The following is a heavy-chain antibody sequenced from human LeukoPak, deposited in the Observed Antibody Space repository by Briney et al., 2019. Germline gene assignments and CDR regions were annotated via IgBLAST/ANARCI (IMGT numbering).Heavy chain of an antibody. CDR2: INLSGGST. Sequence: ASVKVSCKASGFTFINYYMHWVRQHPGQGGEGLGIINLSGGSTHYPQKFQDRVTMTRDTSTSTVYMELSSLRSEDTAVYYCARDLDYGEKSEDYWGQGTLVTVSS. CDR3: ARDLDYGEKSEDY. J-gene: IGHJ4*02. D-gene: IGHD4/OR15-4a*01. CDR1: GFTFINYY. V-gene: IGHV1-46*01.